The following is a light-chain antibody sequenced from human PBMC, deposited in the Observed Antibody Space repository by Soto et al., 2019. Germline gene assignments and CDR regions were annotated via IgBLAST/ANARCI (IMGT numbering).Light chain of an antibody. CDR3: QSDDTPVYV. CDR1: SSNIGAGYD. J-gene: IGLJ1*01. V-gene: IGLV1-40*01. Sequence: QSVLTQPPSVSGAPGQRVTISCTGSSSNIGAGYDVHWYQQLPGAAPKLLIYGNSNRPSGVPDRFSGSRSGTSASLAITGLQPEDEADYYCQSDDTPVYVFGGGTKVTVL. CDR2: GNS.